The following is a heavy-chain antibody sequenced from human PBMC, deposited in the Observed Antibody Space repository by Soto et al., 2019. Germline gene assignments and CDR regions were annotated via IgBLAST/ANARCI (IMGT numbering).Heavy chain of an antibody. CDR2: IDLDNDK. CDR1: GFSLSTSRMC. V-gene: IGHV2-70*01. CDR3: ARNDILTGYYTFDY. J-gene: IGHJ4*02. Sequence: SGPTLVTPTQTLTLTCTLSGFSLSTSRMCVSWIRQPPGNALEWLALIDLDNDKCYSNSLKPRLTISKDTSKNQVVLTITNMDPVDTATYYCARNDILTGYYTFDYWGQGTLVTVSS. D-gene: IGHD3-9*01.